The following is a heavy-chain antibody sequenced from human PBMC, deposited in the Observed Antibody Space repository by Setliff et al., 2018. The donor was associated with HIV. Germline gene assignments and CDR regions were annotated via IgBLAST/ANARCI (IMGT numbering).Heavy chain of an antibody. J-gene: IGHJ3*02. CDR2: IYYSGST. CDR3: ARRQQLWLLYAFDI. V-gene: IGHV4-39*01. CDR1: GGSITTSTFY. Sequence: SETLSLTCTVSGGSITTSTFYWGWIRQPPGKGLEWIGSIYYSGSTFYNPSLKSRVTISVDTSKNQFSLKLSSVTAADTAVYYCARRQQLWLLYAFDIWGQGTMVTVSS. D-gene: IGHD5-18*01.